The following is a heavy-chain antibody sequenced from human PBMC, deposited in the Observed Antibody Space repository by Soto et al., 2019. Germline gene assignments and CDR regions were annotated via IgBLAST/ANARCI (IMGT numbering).Heavy chain of an antibody. J-gene: IGHJ4*02. CDR1: GGSISSYY. CDR3: ARLARGAGSSKDY. D-gene: IGHD3-10*01. Sequence: SETLSLTCTVSGGSISSYYWSWIRQPPGKGLEWIGYIYYSGSTNYNPSLKSRVTISVDTSKNQFSLKLSSVTAADTAVYYCARLARGAGSSKDYWGQGTLVTVSS. CDR2: IYYSGST. V-gene: IGHV4-59*01.